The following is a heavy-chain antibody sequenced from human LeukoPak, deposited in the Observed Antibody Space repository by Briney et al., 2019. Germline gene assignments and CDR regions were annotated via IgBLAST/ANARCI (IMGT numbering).Heavy chain of an antibody. J-gene: IGHJ6*03. CDR1: GFTFDDHG. CDR3: ARMVRGGYYYMDV. Sequence: PGGSLRLSCAASGFTFDDHGMSWVRQAPGKGLEWVSVINWNGGSTGYAGSAKGRFTISREEAKNSLYLQMSSLRAEDTALYYCARMVRGGYYYMDVWGKGTTVTVSS. V-gene: IGHV3-20*04. D-gene: IGHD3-10*01. CDR2: INWNGGST.